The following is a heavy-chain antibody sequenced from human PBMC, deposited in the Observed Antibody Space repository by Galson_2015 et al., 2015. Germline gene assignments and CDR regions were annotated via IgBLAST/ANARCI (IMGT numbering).Heavy chain of an antibody. V-gene: IGHV1-69*13. CDR1: GGTFSSYA. J-gene: IGHJ6*02. CDR3: AREREDIVVVVAPRSYYYYGMDV. CDR2: IIPIFGTA. D-gene: IGHD2-15*01. Sequence: SVKVSCKASGGTFSSYAISWVRQAPGHGLEWMGGIIPIFGTANYAQKFQGRVTITADESTSTAYMELSSLRSEDTAVYYCAREREDIVVVVAPRSYYYYGMDVWGQGTTVTVSS.